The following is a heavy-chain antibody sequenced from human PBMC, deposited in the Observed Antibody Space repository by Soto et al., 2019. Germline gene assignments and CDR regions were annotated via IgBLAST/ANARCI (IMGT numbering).Heavy chain of an antibody. V-gene: IGHV4-59*01. CDR3: AKDLSPRYSSGWYGGRAFDS. Sequence: PSETQSLTCIGPRCYIVIFSASWIRQFPGKRQEWIAYTDKSGITNYNPSLGSPVTTSIDTSRNQFSLRLSSVTAADTALYYCAKDLSPRYSSGWYGGRAFDSWGQGTMVTVSS. D-gene: IGHD6-19*01. CDR1: RCYIVIFS. J-gene: IGHJ3*02. CDR2: TDKSGIT.